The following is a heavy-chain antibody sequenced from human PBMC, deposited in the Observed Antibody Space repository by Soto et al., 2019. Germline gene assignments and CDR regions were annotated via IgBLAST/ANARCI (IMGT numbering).Heavy chain of an antibody. Sequence: QVQLQQWGAGLLKPSETLSLTCAVYGGSFSNYYWSWVRQPPGKGLEWIGEINHRGSTNYNPSLKSRATISVDTSKNQFSLKLSSVTAAETAVYYCARTSRFEYWGQGTLVTVSS. CDR1: GGSFSNYY. CDR2: INHRGST. J-gene: IGHJ4*02. CDR3: ARTSRFEY. D-gene: IGHD6-6*01. V-gene: IGHV4-34*01.